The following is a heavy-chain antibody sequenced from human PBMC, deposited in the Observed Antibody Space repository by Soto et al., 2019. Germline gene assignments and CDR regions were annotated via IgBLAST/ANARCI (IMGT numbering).Heavy chain of an antibody. J-gene: IGHJ6*02. D-gene: IGHD3-10*01. CDR3: AREGRFGEFYYYYGIDV. CDR1: GRSVRFSGFS. V-gene: IGHV4-31*03. CDR2: IYYSGIP. Sequence: PSDIRSLPCTVPGRSVRFSGFSRTWFRPHPAKGLEWIGYIYYSGIPYYNPSLKSRVTISVDTSKNQFYLELSSVTAADTAIYYCAREGRFGEFYYYYGIDVWGQGTTVT.